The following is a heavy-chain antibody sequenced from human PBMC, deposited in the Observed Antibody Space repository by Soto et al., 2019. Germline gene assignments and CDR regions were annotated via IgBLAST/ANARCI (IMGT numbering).Heavy chain of an antibody. V-gene: IGHV4-59*01. CDR1: GGSISSCY. Sequence: SETLSLTCTVSGGSISSCYWSWFRQPPGKGLEWIGYIYFRGTTNYNPSLKSRVTMSADTSKNQFSLKLNSVTAADTAVYYCARMNYYDTSGYPLDYWGQGMMVTVS. CDR2: IYFRGTT. J-gene: IGHJ4*02. D-gene: IGHD3-22*01. CDR3: ARMNYYDTSGYPLDY.